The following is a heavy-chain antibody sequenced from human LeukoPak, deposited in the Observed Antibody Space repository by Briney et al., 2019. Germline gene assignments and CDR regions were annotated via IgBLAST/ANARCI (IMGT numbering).Heavy chain of an antibody. CDR3: ARDRSSNFDY. CDR2: ISAYNGNT. CDR1: GYTFTSYG. Sequence: GVSVKVSCKASGYTFTSYGISWVRQPPGRGLEWMGWISAYNGNTNYAQKLQGRVTMTTDTSTSTAYMELRSLRSDDTAVYYCARDRSSNFDYWGQGTLVTVSS. D-gene: IGHD6-19*01. V-gene: IGHV1-18*04. J-gene: IGHJ4*02.